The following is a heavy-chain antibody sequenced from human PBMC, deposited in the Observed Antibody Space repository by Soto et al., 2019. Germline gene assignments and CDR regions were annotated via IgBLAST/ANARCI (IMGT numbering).Heavy chain of an antibody. CDR3: VKFFVETGGSSGWPWALDY. CDR1: GFTFSKYA. J-gene: IGHJ4*02. D-gene: IGHD6-25*01. V-gene: IGHV3-23*01. CDR2: ISGSGTTT. Sequence: EVQLLESGGGLVQPGGSLRLSCAASGFTFSKYAMSWVRQAPGKGLEWVSAISGSGTTTYSADSVRGRFTISRDNSNNMLYRQMNSPSPEDTALYYCVKFFVETGGSSGWPWALDYCGQGTLVTVSS.